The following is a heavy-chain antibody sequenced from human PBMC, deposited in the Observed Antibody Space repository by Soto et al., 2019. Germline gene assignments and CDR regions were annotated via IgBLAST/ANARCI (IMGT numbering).Heavy chain of an antibody. J-gene: IGHJ5*02. CDR1: GYRFTSYW. CDR2: IFPSDSDT. CDR3: AGHPNDFWNGYFRRGWFDP. V-gene: IGHV5-51*01. D-gene: IGHD3-3*01. Sequence: PGESLKISCRTSGYRFTSYWIAWVRQMPGKGLEWMGIIFPSDSDTRYSPSFQGQVTISADRSTSTVFLQWASLKASDTAMYYCAGHPNDFWNGYFRRGWFDPWGQGTLVTVSS.